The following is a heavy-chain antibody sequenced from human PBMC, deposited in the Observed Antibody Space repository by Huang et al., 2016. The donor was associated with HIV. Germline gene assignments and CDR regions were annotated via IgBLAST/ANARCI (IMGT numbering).Heavy chain of an antibody. Sequence: QPRLQESGPGLVKPSETLSLTCTVSGVSVARGPWYWVWVRQSPGKGLEWIASINYDGSTYYKSSLKSRLTTSLDTAKNQFSRKLTSVTAADTAVYFCARDIAIFGEPLDSWGQGTAVTVSS. CDR2: INYDGST. CDR1: GVSVARGPWY. J-gene: IGHJ4*02. CDR3: ARDIAIFGEPLDS. V-gene: IGHV4-39*01. D-gene: IGHD3-3*01.